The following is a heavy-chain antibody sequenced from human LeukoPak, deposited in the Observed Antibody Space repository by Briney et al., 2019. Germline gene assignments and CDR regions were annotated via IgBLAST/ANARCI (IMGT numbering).Heavy chain of an antibody. D-gene: IGHD6-13*01. CDR1: GVTFDDYG. V-gene: IGHV3-20*04. J-gene: IGHJ4*02. CDR2: INWNGGST. Sequence: GGSLRLSCAASGVTFDDYGMSWVRQAPGKGLEWVSAINWNGGSTGYADSVKGRFTISRDNAKNSLYLQMNSLRAEDTALYYCAKSDVAAAGPNFDYWGQGTLVTVSS. CDR3: AKSDVAAAGPNFDY.